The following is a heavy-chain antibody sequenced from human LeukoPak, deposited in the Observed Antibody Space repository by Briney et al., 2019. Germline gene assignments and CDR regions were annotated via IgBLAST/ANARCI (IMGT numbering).Heavy chain of an antibody. CDR2: ITPMFGTA. CDR1: GGTFSSQD. V-gene: IGHV1-69*01. D-gene: IGHD4-23*01. CDR3: ARGWLAETTVVTRYNY. Sequence: SVKVSCKASGGTFSSQDISWVRQAPGQGLEWMGGITPMFGTAVYAQKFQGRVTITAVESMSTAYMELSSLRSEDTAIYYCARGWLAETTVVTRYNYWGQGTLVTVSS. J-gene: IGHJ4*02.